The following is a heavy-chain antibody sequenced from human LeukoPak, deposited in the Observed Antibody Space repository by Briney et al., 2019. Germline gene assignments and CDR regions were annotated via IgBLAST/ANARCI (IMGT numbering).Heavy chain of an antibody. D-gene: IGHD6-13*01. CDR1: GGSISSYY. Sequence: PSETLSLTCTVSGGSISSYYWSWIRQPPGKGLEWIGYIYYSGSTNYNPSLKSRVTISVDKSKNQFSLKLSSVTAADTAVYYCARAVSSSWYFDYWGQGTLVTVSS. V-gene: IGHV4-59*12. CDR3: ARAVSSSWYFDY. J-gene: IGHJ4*02. CDR2: IYYSGST.